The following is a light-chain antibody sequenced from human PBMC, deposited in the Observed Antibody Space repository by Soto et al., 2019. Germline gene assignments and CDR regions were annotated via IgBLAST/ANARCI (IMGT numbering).Light chain of an antibody. CDR3: QQYYSYPQT. CDR2: AAS. V-gene: IGKV1-39*01. J-gene: IGKJ1*01. Sequence: DIQMTQSPSSLSASVGGRVTITCRASQSMSSNLNWYQQKPGRAPKLLIYAASSLQSGVPSKISGCGSGTDFTLTISCLQSEDFATYYCQQYYSYPQTFGQGTKV. CDR1: QSMSSN.